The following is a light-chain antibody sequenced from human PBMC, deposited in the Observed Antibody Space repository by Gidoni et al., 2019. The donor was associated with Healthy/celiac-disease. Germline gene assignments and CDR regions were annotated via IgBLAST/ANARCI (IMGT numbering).Light chain of an antibody. CDR2: AAS. V-gene: IGKV1-39*01. CDR1: QSISSY. J-gene: IGKJ4*01. CDR3: QQSYSTPT. Sequence: DIQMTQSPSSLSASVGDRVTITCRASQSISSYLNWYQQKPGNAPKLLIYAASSLQSGVPSRFSGSGSGTDFTLTISSLQPEDFATYYCQQSYSTPTFXGXTKVEIK.